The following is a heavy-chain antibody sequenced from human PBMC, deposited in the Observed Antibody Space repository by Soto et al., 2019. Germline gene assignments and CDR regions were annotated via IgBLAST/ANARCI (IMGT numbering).Heavy chain of an antibody. CDR2: IIPILGIA. Sequence: QVQLVQSGAEVKKPGSSVKVSCKASGGTFSSYTISWVRQAPGQGLELMGRIIPILGIANYAQKFQGRVTITADKSTSTAYMELGSLRSEDTAVYYCARHLGDDILTGYPTDAFDIWGQGTMVTVSS. D-gene: IGHD3-9*01. V-gene: IGHV1-69*02. CDR1: GGTFSSYT. CDR3: ARHLGDDILTGYPTDAFDI. J-gene: IGHJ3*02.